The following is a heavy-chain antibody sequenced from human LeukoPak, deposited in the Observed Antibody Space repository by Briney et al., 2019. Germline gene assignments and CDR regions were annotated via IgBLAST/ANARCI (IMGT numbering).Heavy chain of an antibody. CDR1: GYSLSSGYY. V-gene: IGHV4-38-2*01. J-gene: IGHJ3*01. CDR3: ARRNFGVVIIFSSMGAIDV. CDR2: IYHSGST. Sequence: SETLSLTCAVSGYSLSSGYYWGWIRQPPGKGLEWIGFIYHSGSTYYNPSLKSRVTISVDTTKHKFSLKLSSVTPADRAVYYCARRNFGVVIIFSSMGAIDVWGQRTMVTVSS. D-gene: IGHD3-3*01.